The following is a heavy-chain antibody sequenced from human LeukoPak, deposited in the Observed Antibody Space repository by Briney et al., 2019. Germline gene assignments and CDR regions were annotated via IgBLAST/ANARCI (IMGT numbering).Heavy chain of an antibody. J-gene: IGHJ4*02. Sequence: GGSLRLSCAAFGFTFSSYALHWVRQAPGMGLDWVAVISYDGTNKYYADSVRGRFTISRDNSKNTLYLQMNSLRAEDTAVYYCARAKGDGYNYFGYFFDYWGQGTLVTVSS. CDR2: ISYDGTNK. D-gene: IGHD5-24*01. V-gene: IGHV3-30-3*01. CDR1: GFTFSSYA. CDR3: ARAKGDGYNYFGYFFDY.